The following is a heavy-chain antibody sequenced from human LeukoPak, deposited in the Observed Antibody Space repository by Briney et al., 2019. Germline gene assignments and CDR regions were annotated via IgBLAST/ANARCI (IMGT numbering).Heavy chain of an antibody. D-gene: IGHD6-13*01. CDR3: ESARPAGQLVPYYFDY. V-gene: IGHV4-34*01. CDR2: INHSGST. CDR1: GGSFSGYY. J-gene: IGHJ4*02. Sequence: SETLSLTCAVYGGSFSGYYWSWIRQPPGKGLEWIGEINHSGSTNYNPSLKSRVTISVDTSKNQFSLKLSSVTAADTAVYYCESARPAGQLVPYYFDYWGQGTLVTVSS.